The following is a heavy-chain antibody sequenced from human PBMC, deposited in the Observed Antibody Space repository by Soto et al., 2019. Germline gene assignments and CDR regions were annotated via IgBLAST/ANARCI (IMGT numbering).Heavy chain of an antibody. J-gene: IGHJ5*02. Sequence: GALVKVSCKASGGTFSSYAISWVRQAPGQGLEWMGGIIPIFGTANYAQKFQGRVTITADKSTSTAYMELSSLRSEDTAVYYCARDAAAGLNWFDPWGQGTLVTVSS. V-gene: IGHV1-69*06. CDR3: ARDAAAGLNWFDP. CDR2: IIPIFGTA. D-gene: IGHD6-13*01. CDR1: GGTFSSYA.